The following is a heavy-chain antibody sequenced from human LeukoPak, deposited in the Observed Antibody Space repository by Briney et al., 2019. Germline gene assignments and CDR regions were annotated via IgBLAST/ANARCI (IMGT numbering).Heavy chain of an antibody. CDR1: GFTFSGYW. J-gene: IGHJ5*02. CDR2: IKTDGSEK. Sequence: GGSLRLSCAASGFTFSGYWMSWVRQAPGKGLEWVANIKTDGSEKHYVDSVKGRFTISRDNAKNSLYLQMSSLRVEDTAVYYCAKYSYGSGTSFDPWGQGTLATVSS. D-gene: IGHD3-10*01. V-gene: IGHV3-7*01. CDR3: AKYSYGSGTSFDP.